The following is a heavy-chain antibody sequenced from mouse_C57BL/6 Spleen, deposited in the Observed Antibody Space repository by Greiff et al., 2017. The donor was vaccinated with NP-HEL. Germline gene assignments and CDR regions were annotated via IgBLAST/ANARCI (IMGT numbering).Heavy chain of an antibody. J-gene: IGHJ1*03. D-gene: IGHD1-1*01. Sequence: DVMLVESGGGLVKPGGSLKLSCAASGFTFSDYGMHWVRQAPEKGLEWVAYISSGSSTIYYADKVKGRFTMSRDNAKNTLFLQMTSLRSEETAMYYCARGITTVVEGWYFDVWGTGTTVTVSS. CDR2: ISSGSSTI. CDR1: GFTFSDYG. CDR3: ARGITTVVEGWYFDV. V-gene: IGHV5-17*01.